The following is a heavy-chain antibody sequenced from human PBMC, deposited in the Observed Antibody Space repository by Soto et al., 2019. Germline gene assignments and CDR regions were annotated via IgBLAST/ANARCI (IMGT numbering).Heavy chain of an antibody. CDR3: ARDIWRPVDIAAEVYYYGMDV. Sequence: VGSLRLSCAASGFTFSSYAMHWVRQAPGKGLEWVAVISYDGSNKYYADSVKGRFTISRDNSKNTLYLQMNSLRAEDTAVYYCARDIWRPVDIAAEVYYYGMDVWGQGTTVTVSS. D-gene: IGHD6-13*01. V-gene: IGHV3-30-3*01. CDR2: ISYDGSNK. CDR1: GFTFSSYA. J-gene: IGHJ6*02.